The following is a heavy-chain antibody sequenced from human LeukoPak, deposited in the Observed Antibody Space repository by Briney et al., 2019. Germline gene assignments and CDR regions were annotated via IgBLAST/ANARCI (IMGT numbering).Heavy chain of an antibody. CDR2: IYPGDSDT. V-gene: IGHV5-51*01. D-gene: IGHD3-22*01. CDR1: GCSFTNYW. Sequence: GESLKISCKGSGCSFTNYWIGWVRQMPGKGLEWMGIIYPGDSDTRYSPSFQGQVTISADKSISTAYLQWNSLKASDTAMYYCARQSRSGYSECFDYWGQGTLVTVSS. CDR3: ARQSRSGYSECFDY. J-gene: IGHJ4*02.